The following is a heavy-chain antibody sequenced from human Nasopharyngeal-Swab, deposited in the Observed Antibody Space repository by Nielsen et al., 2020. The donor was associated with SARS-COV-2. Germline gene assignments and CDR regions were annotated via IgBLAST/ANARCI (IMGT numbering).Heavy chain of an antibody. CDR2: INPHSRGT. V-gene: IGHV1-2*02. J-gene: IGHJ6*02. CDR3: ARDIVVVPAVPEGGMDV. Sequence: WVGQAPGQGLEWMGWINPHSRGTKYAQKFQGRVTMTSDTSINTAYMELRRLRSDDTAMYYCARDIVVVPAVPEGGMDVWGQGTTVTVSS. D-gene: IGHD2-2*01.